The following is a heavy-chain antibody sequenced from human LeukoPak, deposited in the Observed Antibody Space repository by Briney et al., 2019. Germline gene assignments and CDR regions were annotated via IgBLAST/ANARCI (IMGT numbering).Heavy chain of an antibody. Sequence: GESLRLSCAASGFTFSSYAMSWVRQAPGKGLEWVSAISGSGGSTYYADSVKGRFTTSRDNSKNTLYLQMNSLRAEDTAVYYCAKGISSSWYDYWGQGTLVTVSS. CDR3: AKGISSSWYDY. J-gene: IGHJ4*02. CDR2: ISGSGGST. V-gene: IGHV3-23*01. D-gene: IGHD6-13*01. CDR1: GFTFSSYA.